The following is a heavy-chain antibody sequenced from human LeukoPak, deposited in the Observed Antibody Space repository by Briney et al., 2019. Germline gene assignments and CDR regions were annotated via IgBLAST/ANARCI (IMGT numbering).Heavy chain of an antibody. CDR3: ARDRTTAACTCGYY. D-gene: IGHD6-25*01. CDR2: ISSNGGST. J-gene: IGHJ4*02. CDR1: GFTLSIYD. V-gene: IGHV3-64*01. Sequence: GGSLTLSCAASGFTLSIYDLHWIRQAPGKGLEYVSAISSNGGSTYYANSVKGRFTISRDNSNNTLYLHIGSLRAEDMAVYCFARDRTTAACTCGYYWGQGTLVTVSS.